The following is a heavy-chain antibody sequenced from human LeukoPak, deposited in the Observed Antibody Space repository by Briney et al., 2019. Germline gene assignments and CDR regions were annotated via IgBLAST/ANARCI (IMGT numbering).Heavy chain of an antibody. J-gene: IGHJ6*03. CDR1: GGSISSGSYY. Sequence: SETLSLTCTVSGGSISSGSYYWTWIRQPAGKGLEWIGRIYTSGSTNYNPSLKSRVTISVDTSENQFSLKLSSVTAADTAVYYCATIVVPAANDYFYMDVWGKGTTVTVSS. D-gene: IGHD2-2*01. CDR2: IYTSGST. V-gene: IGHV4-61*02. CDR3: ATIVVPAANDYFYMDV.